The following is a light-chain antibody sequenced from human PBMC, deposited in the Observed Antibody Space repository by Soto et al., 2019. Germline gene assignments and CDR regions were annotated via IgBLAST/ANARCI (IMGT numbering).Light chain of an antibody. CDR1: QSVSSY. CDR3: QQRSTSPYT. CDR2: DAS. Sequence: EIVLTQSPATLSLSPGERATLSCRASQSVSSYLSWYQQKPGQAPRLLLYDASNRTTGIPGRFSGSGSETDFTLTISSLEHDDVVVYYWQQRSTSPYTFGQGTKLEIK. V-gene: IGKV3-11*01. J-gene: IGKJ2*01.